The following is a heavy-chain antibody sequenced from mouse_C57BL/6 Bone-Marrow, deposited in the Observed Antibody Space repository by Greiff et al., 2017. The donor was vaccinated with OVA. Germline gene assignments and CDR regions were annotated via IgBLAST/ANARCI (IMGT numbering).Heavy chain of an antibody. CDR1: GFTFSDYY. CDR2: ISNGGGST. V-gene: IGHV5-12*01. Sequence: EVKLMESGGGLVQPGGSLKLSCAASGFTFSDYYMYWVRQTPEKRLEWVAYISNGGGSTYYPDTVKGRFTISRDNAKNTLYLQMSRLKSEDTAMYYCARAHYYGSSYFDYWGQGTTLTVSS. CDR3: ARAHYYGSSYFDY. J-gene: IGHJ2*01. D-gene: IGHD1-1*01.